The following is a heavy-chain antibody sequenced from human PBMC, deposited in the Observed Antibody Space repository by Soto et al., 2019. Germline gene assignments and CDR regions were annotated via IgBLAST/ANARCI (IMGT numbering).Heavy chain of an antibody. Sequence: QVQLQQWGAGLLKPSETLSLTCAVYGGSFSGYYWSWIRQPPGKGLEWIGEINHSGSTNYNPSLKSRVTISVDTSKSQFSLKLSSVTAADTAVYYCASEPGYSSSWSKSFDYWGQGTLVTVSS. CDR3: ASEPGYSSSWSKSFDY. CDR2: INHSGST. D-gene: IGHD6-13*01. CDR1: GGSFSGYY. J-gene: IGHJ4*02. V-gene: IGHV4-34*01.